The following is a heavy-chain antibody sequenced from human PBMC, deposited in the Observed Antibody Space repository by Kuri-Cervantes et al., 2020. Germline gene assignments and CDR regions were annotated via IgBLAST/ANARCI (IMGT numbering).Heavy chain of an antibody. CDR3: AKDSSSWYGNDAFDI. V-gene: IGHV3-23*01. CDR2: ISGSGGST. Sequence: GESLKISCAASGFTFSSYAISWVRQAPGKGLEWVSAISGSGGSTYYADSVKGRFTISRDNSKNTLYLQMNSLRAEDTAVYYCAKDSSSWYGNDAFDIWGQGTMVTVSS. D-gene: IGHD6-13*01. J-gene: IGHJ3*02. CDR1: GFTFSSYA.